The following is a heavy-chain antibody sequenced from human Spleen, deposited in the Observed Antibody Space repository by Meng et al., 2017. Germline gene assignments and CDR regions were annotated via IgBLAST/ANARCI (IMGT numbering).Heavy chain of an antibody. Sequence: LSLTCTVSGGSITSSYYWGWIRQAPGKGLEWVAYISSVGGGSKYYGDSVEGRFAISRDNAKNSLDLQMNSLRNDDTAVYYCARSPQRLVPSFDIWGQGTMVTVSS. CDR2: ISSVGGGSK. V-gene: IGHV3-11*01. J-gene: IGHJ3*02. D-gene: IGHD6-13*01. CDR3: ARSPQRLVPSFDI. CDR1: GGSITSSYY.